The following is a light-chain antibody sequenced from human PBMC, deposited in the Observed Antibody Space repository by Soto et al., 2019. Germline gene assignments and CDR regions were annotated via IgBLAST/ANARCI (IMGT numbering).Light chain of an antibody. CDR2: GAS. Sequence: ESVLTQSPGTLSLSPGERATLSCRASQSVTSTSLAWYQQKPGQAPRLLMHGASSRATGIPERFSGSGSGTDFTLTISRLEPEDFAVYYCQQYGSSPRTFGQGTKVDNK. CDR1: QSVTSTS. J-gene: IGKJ1*01. CDR3: QQYGSSPRT. V-gene: IGKV3-20*01.